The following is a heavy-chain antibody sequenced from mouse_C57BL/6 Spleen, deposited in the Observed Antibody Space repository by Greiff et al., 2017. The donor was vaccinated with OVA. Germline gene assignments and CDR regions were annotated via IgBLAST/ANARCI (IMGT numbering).Heavy chain of an antibody. D-gene: IGHD2-2*01. CDR2: IYPGDGAT. V-gene: IGHV1-82*01. Sequence: QVQLQQSGPELVKPGASVKISCKASGYAFSSSWMNWVKQRPGKGLEWIGRIYPGDGATNYNGKFKGKATLTADKSSSTAYMQLSSLTSEDSAVYFCARGGYDGGYYFDYWGQGTTLTVSS. CDR1: GYAFSSSW. J-gene: IGHJ2*01. CDR3: ARGGYDGGYYFDY.